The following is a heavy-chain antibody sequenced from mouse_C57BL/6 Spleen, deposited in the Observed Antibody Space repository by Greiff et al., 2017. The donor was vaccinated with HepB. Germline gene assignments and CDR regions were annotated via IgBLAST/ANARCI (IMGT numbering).Heavy chain of an antibody. D-gene: IGHD1-1*01. Sequence: VKLMESGPELVKPGASVKISCKASGYAFSSSWMNWVKQRPGKGLEWIGRIYPGDGDTNYNGKFKGKATLTADKSSSTAYMQLSSLTSEDSAVYFCARLGITTVVATRAMDYWGQGTSVTVSS. CDR3: ARLGITTVVATRAMDY. CDR2: IYPGDGDT. V-gene: IGHV1-82*01. CDR1: GYAFSSSW. J-gene: IGHJ4*01.